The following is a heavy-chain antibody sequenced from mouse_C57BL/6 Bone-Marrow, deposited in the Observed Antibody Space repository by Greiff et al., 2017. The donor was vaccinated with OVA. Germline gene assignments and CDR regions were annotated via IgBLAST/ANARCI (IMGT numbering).Heavy chain of an antibody. D-gene: IGHD2-1*01. J-gene: IGHJ4*01. V-gene: IGHV1-82*01. CDR1: GYAFSSSW. CDR3: AREGYYGNYIYAMDY. Sequence: VKLVQSGPELVKPGASVKISCKASGYAFSSSWMNWVKQRPGKGLEWIGRIYPGDGDTNYNGKFKGKATLTADKSSSTAYMQLSSLTSEDSAVYFCAREGYYGNYIYAMDYWGKGTSVTVSS. CDR2: IYPGDGDT.